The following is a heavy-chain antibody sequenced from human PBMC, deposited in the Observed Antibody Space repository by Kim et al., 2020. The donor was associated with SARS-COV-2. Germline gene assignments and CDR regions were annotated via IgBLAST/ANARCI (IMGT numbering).Heavy chain of an antibody. CDR1: GYTFTSYA. V-gene: IGHV7-4-1*02. CDR3: AREDLTTIFGVVTSRDYGMDV. J-gene: IGHJ6*02. CDR2: INTNTGNP. Sequence: ASVKVSCKASGYTFTSYAMNWVRQAPGQGLEWMGWINTNTGNPTYAQDFTGRFVFSLDTSVSTAHLQISSLKAEDTAVYYCAREDLTTIFGVVTSRDYGMDVWGQGTTVTVSS. D-gene: IGHD3-3*01.